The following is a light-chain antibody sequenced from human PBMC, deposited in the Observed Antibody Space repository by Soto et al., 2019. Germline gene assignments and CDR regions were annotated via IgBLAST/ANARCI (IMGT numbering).Light chain of an antibody. Sequence: QSVLTQPPSVSGAPGQRVTISCTGSSSNIGAGYDVHWYQQLPGTAPKLLIYGNSNRPSGVPDRFSGSKSGTSASLAITGLQAEDEAEYYCQSYDGSLSGSVVFGGGTKLTVL. CDR1: SSNIGAGYD. V-gene: IGLV1-40*01. CDR2: GNS. CDR3: QSYDGSLSGSVV. J-gene: IGLJ2*01.